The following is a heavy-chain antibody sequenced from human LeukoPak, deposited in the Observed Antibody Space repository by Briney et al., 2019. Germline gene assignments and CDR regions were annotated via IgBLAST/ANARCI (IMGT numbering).Heavy chain of an antibody. Sequence: SVKVSCKASGGTFSSYAISWVRQAPGQGLEWMGGIIPIFGTANYAQKFQGRVTITADESTSTAYMELSSLSSEDTAVYYCARGDYGDFQKFDYWGQGTLVTVSS. CDR1: GGTFSSYA. D-gene: IGHD4-17*01. CDR2: IIPIFGTA. CDR3: ARGDYGDFQKFDY. J-gene: IGHJ4*02. V-gene: IGHV1-69*01.